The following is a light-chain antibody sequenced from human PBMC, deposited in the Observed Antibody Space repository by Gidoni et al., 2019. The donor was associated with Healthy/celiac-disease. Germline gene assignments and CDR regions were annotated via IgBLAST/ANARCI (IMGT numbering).Light chain of an antibody. CDR2: WAS. J-gene: IGKJ1*01. V-gene: IGKV4-1*01. CDR3: QQYYSTPRT. CDR1: QSVLYSSNNKNY. Sequence: DIVMTQSPDSLAVSLGERATINCKSSQSVLYSSNNKNYLAWSQQKPGQPPKLLIYWASTRESVVPDRFSGSGSGTDFTLTISSLQAEDVAVYYCQQYYSTPRTFGQGTKVEIK.